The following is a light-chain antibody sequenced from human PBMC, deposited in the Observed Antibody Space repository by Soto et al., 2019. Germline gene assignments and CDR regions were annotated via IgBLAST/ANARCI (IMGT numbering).Light chain of an antibody. CDR1: SSNIDSNT. J-gene: IGLJ2*01. Sequence: QSVLTQPHSASGTPGQRVTISCSGSSSNIDSNTVNWYQQLPGTAPKLLIYSNDQRPSGVPDRFSGSKSGTSASLAISGLQSEDEADYYCAAWDDSLNGVVFGGGTKLTVL. CDR3: AAWDDSLNGVV. V-gene: IGLV1-44*01. CDR2: SND.